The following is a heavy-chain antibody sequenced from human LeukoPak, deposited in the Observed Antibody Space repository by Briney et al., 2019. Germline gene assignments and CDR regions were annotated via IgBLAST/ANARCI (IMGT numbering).Heavy chain of an antibody. J-gene: IGHJ6*02. V-gene: IGHV4-34*01. Sequence: PSETLSLTCAVYGGSFSDCYWSWIGQPPGKGLEWIGEINPSGSTNYNPSLKSRVTLSIDTSKNHFSLNLNSVTAADTAVYYCATRDVWGQGTSVTVSS. CDR3: ATRDV. CDR1: GGSFSDCY. CDR2: INPSGST.